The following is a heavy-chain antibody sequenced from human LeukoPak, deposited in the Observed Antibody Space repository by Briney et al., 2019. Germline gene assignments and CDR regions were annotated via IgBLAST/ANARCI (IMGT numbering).Heavy chain of an antibody. Sequence: KPGGSLRLSCAASGFTFSSNSMNWVRQAPGKGLEWVSSISSSSSYIYYADSVKGRFTIARDIAKTSLNLQMNSLRAEATAVYYWASAAAGLRMFDYWGQGTLVTVSS. CDR3: ASAAAGLRMFDY. D-gene: IGHD6-13*01. J-gene: IGHJ4*02. V-gene: IGHV3-21*01. CDR2: ISSSSSYI. CDR1: GFTFSSNS.